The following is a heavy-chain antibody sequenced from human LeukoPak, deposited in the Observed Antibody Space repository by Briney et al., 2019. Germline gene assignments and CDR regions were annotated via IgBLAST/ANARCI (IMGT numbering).Heavy chain of an antibody. J-gene: IGHJ4*02. V-gene: IGHV5-51*01. CDR1: GYSFTSYW. D-gene: IGHD3-22*01. Sequence: GESLKISCKGSGYSFTSYWIGWVRQMPGKGLEWMGIIYPGDSDTRYSPSFQGQVTISADKSISTAYLQWSSLKASDTAMYYCARRISAYDSSGYYYITPAWFDYWGQGTLVTVSS. CDR3: ARRISAYDSSGYYYITPAWFDY. CDR2: IYPGDSDT.